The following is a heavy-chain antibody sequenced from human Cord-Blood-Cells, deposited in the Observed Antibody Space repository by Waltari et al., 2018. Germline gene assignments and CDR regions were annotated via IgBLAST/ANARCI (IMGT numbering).Heavy chain of an antibody. CDR3: AREDSSGWPYYYYYGMDV. CDR2: ISAYNGNT. V-gene: IGHV1-18*01. CDR1: GYTFTSYV. J-gene: IGHJ6*02. Sequence: QVQLVQSGAEVKKPGASVKVSCKASGYTFTSYVISWVRQAPGQGLEWMGWISAYNGNTNYAQKLQGRVTMTTDTSTSTAYMELRSLRSDDTAVYYCAREDSSGWPYYYYYGMDVWGQGTTVTVSS. D-gene: IGHD6-19*01.